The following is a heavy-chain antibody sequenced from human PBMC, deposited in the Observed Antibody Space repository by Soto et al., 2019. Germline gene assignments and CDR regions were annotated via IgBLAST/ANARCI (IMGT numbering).Heavy chain of an antibody. CDR2: IDSSANIM. CDR1: GFTFSDYY. J-gene: IGHJ4*02. Sequence: QVQLVESGGGLVKPGGSLRLSCAASGFTFSDYYMSWIRQAPGKGLEWVSYIDSSANIMYYADSVKGRFTISRDNAKNSLYLQMNSLRAEETAVYYCARDLGYYDSSGYFDYWGQGTLVTVSS. CDR3: ARDLGYYDSSGYFDY. V-gene: IGHV3-11*01. D-gene: IGHD3-22*01.